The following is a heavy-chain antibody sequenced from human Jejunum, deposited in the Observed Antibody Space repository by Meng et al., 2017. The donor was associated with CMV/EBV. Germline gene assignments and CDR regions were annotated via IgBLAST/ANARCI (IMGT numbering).Heavy chain of an antibody. J-gene: IGHJ6*02. CDR2: VYTSGNT. CDR3: ARPHSASYSYALDV. CDR1: GFTVSANF. Sequence: SGFTVSANFMRWVRQAPGKGLEWVSIVYTSGNTYIADSVKGRFTISTDNSKNTLHLQMSSLRAEDTAIYFCARPHSASYSYALDVWGQGTTVTVSS. V-gene: IGHV3-53*01. D-gene: IGHD5-18*01.